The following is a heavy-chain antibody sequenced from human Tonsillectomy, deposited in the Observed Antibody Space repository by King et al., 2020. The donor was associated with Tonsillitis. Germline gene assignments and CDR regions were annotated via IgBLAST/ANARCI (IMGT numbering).Heavy chain of an antibody. J-gene: IGHJ1*01. CDR3: ARGEMGATTPGSFQH. CDR1: DASVSSTAYY. D-gene: IGHD1-26*01. CDR2: IYYGGST. V-gene: IGHV4-39*02. Sequence: QLQESGPGLVKPSETLSLTCIVSDASVSSTAYYWGWVRQPPGKGLEWIGSIYYGGSTYFYPSLKSRVTISIDTSKNEFSLELNSVTAADTAVYYCARGEMGATTPGSFQHWGQGTLVSVS.